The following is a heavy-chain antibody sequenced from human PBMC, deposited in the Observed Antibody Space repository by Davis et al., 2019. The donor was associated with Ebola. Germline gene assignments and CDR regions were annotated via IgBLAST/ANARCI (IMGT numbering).Heavy chain of an antibody. CDR2: IYYSGST. CDR3: ARGDIRWDTLAYFDY. J-gene: IGHJ4*02. CDR1: GGSISSYY. D-gene: IGHD4-23*01. V-gene: IGHV4-59*01. Sequence: PSETLSLTCTVSGGSISSYYWSWIRQPPGKGLEWIGYIYYSGSTNYNPSLKSRVTISVDTSKNQFSLKLSSVTAADTAVYYCARGDIRWDTLAYFDYWGQGTLVTVSS.